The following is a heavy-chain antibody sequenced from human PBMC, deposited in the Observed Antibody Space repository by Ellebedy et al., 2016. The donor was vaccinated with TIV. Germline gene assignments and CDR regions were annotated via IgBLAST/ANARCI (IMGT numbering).Heavy chain of an antibody. CDR2: IYHSGKT. CDR1: GDSISSGGYS. CDR3: ARVRNYYDSSGYYWPYNWFDP. V-gene: IGHV4-30-2*01. J-gene: IGHJ5*02. Sequence: SETLSLTXAVSGDSISSGGYSWSWIRQPPGKGLEWIGYIYHSGKTYYNPSLKSRVTISVDRPKNQFSVRLNSVTAADTAVYYCARVRNYYDSSGYYWPYNWFDPWGQGTLVTASS. D-gene: IGHD3-22*01.